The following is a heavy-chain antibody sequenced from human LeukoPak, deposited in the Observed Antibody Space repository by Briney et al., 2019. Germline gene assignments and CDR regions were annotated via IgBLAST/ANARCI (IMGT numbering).Heavy chain of an antibody. D-gene: IGHD3-3*01. CDR2: MNPNSGNT. J-gene: IGHJ6*03. Sequence: ASVKVSCKASGYTFTSYDINWVRQATGQGLEWMGWMNPNSGNTGYAQKFQGRVTMTRNTSISTAYMELSSLRSEDTAVYYCARRGTYYAFWSGYLGSYYYMDVWGKGTTVTVSS. CDR3: ARRGTYYAFWSGYLGSYYYMDV. CDR1: GYTFTSYD. V-gene: IGHV1-8*01.